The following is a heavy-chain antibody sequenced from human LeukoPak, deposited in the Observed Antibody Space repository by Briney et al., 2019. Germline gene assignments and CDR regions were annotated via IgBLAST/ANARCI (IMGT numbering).Heavy chain of an antibody. CDR1: GFTFSSYS. J-gene: IGHJ4*02. V-gene: IGHV3-48*01. CDR3: ARNPGAYSDSRFDY. Sequence: PGGSLRLSCAASGFTFSSYSMNWVRQAPGKGLEWVSYISSSSSTIYYADSVKGRFTISRDNTKNSLYLQLNSLRAEDTAVYYCARNPGAYSDSRFDYWGQGTLVTVSS. D-gene: IGHD3-3*01. CDR2: ISSSSSTI.